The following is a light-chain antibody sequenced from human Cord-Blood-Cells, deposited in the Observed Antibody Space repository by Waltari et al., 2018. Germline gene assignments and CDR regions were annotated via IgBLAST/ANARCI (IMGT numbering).Light chain of an antibody. CDR2: GAS. J-gene: IGKJ5*01. V-gene: IGKV3-15*01. CDR1: KSVSSN. Sequence: EIVMTQSPATLSVSPGERATLYCRASKSVSSNLAWSQQKPGQAPRLLIYGASTRATGIPARFSGSGSGTEFTRTISSLQSEDFAFYYCQQYNNWPPITFGQGTRLAIK. CDR3: QQYNNWPPIT.